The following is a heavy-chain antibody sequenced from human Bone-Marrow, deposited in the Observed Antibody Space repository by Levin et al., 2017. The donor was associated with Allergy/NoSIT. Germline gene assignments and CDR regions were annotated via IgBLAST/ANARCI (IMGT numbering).Heavy chain of an antibody. D-gene: IGHD1-1*01. CDR3: ARGLVNGNDAFDI. CDR2: INDGGSA. Sequence: SETLSLTCAVYGGAFSGYYWSWIRQPPGKGLEWIGEINDGGSANYNPSLKSRVSLSFDTSKRQVSLKLRSVTAADRAVYYCARGLVNGNDAFDIWGQGTMVTVSP. J-gene: IGHJ3*02. CDR1: GGAFSGYY. V-gene: IGHV4-34*01.